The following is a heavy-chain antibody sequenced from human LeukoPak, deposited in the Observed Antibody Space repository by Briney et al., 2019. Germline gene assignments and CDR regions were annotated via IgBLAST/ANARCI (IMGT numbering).Heavy chain of an antibody. V-gene: IGHV1-18*01. CDR1: GYTFTSYS. Sequence: GASVKVSCKASGYTFTSYSINWVRQAPGQGLEWMGWISTYNGNTNYAQKLQGRVTVTTDTSTSTAYMELRSLRSDDTAVYYCAKDRWRDGSSSLDNWGQGTLVTVSS. J-gene: IGHJ4*02. CDR2: ISTYNGNT. CDR3: AKDRWRDGSSSLDN. D-gene: IGHD6-6*01.